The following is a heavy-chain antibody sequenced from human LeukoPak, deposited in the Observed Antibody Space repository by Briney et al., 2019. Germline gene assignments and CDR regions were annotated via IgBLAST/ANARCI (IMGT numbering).Heavy chain of an antibody. CDR3: ARDKVEPDTTLKQWLADYYYYGMDV. CDR2: ISYDGSNK. CDR1: GFTFSSYA. J-gene: IGHJ6*02. V-gene: IGHV3-30-3*01. Sequence: PGGSLRLSCAASGFTFSSYAMHWVRQAPGKGLEWVAVISYDGSNKYYADSVKGRFTISRDNSKNTLYLQMNSLRAEDTAVYYCARDKVEPDTTLKQWLADYYYYGMDVWGQGTTVTVSS. D-gene: IGHD6-19*01.